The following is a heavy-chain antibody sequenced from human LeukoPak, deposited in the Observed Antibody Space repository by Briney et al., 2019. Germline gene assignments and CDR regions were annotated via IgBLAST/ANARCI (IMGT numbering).Heavy chain of an antibody. CDR2: INPNSGGT. Sequence: GASVKVSCKASGYTFTGYYMHWVRQAPGQGLEWMGWINPNSGGTNYAQKFQGWVTMTRDTSISTAYMELSRLRSDDTAVYYCARAYCGGDCYRSRPWYFDLWGRGTLVTVSS. D-gene: IGHD2-21*02. CDR1: GYTFTGYY. V-gene: IGHV1-2*04. J-gene: IGHJ2*01. CDR3: ARAYCGGDCYRSRPWYFDL.